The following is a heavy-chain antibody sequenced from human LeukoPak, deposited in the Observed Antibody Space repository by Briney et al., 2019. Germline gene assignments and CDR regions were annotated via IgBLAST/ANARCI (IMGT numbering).Heavy chain of an antibody. V-gene: IGHV3-66*01. Sequence: GGSLRLSCAASGFTVSSNYMSWVRQAPGKGLEWVSVIYGGGSTYYADSVKGRFTISRDNSKNTVYLQMNSLRAEDTAVYYCAVSARVASYWYFDYWGQGTLVTVSS. J-gene: IGHJ4*02. CDR3: AVSARVASYWYFDY. CDR1: GFTVSSNY. CDR2: IYGGGST. D-gene: IGHD3-10*01.